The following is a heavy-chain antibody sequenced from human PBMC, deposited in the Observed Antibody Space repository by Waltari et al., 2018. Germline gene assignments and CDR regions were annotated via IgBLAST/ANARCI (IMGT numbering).Heavy chain of an antibody. CDR2: IYYSGST. J-gene: IGHJ6*02. D-gene: IGHD5-12*01. V-gene: IGHV4-30-4*08. CDR3: ARVEASSGYDSPHYYGMDV. CDR1: GGSISSGDYY. Sequence: QVQLQESGPGLVKPSQTLSLTCTVSGGSISSGDYYWSWIRQPPGKGLEWFGYIYYSGSTYYNPSLKSRVTISVDTSKNQFSLKLSAVTAADTAVYYCARVEASSGYDSPHYYGMDVWGQGTTVTVSS.